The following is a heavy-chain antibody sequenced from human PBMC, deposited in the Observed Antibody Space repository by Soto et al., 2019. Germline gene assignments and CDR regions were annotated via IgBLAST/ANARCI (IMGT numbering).Heavy chain of an antibody. D-gene: IGHD3-10*01. Sequence: SQSRPLACPVSVSSIIGFYWSWIRQPAGKGLEWIGRIYSSGITSYNPSLKSRVTMSVDTSKNQFSLNLTSATAADTAVYYCARGPGSYNWFDLWGQGTLVTVSS. V-gene: IGHV4-4*07. CDR3: ARGPGSYNWFDL. CDR1: VSSIIGFY. CDR2: IYSSGIT. J-gene: IGHJ5*02.